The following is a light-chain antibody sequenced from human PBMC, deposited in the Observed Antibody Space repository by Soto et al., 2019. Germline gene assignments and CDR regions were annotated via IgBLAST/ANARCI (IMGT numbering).Light chain of an antibody. CDR3: QQFRNSSYT. Sequence: EVVLTQSPGTLSLSPGERATLSCMAGQHMNIAYMAWYQQKPGQAPTLLIYGAFNRATGIPDRFSGSGFGTDFTLTISRLEPEDFAVYYCQQFRNSSYTFGQGTKLEI. V-gene: IGKV3-20*01. CDR1: QHMNIAY. J-gene: IGKJ2*01. CDR2: GAF.